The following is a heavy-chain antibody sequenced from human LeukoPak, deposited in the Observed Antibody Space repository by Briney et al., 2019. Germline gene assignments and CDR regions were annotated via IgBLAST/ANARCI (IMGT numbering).Heavy chain of an antibody. V-gene: IGHV1-69*05. J-gene: IGHJ4*02. CDR2: IIPIFGTA. CDR1: GGTFSSYA. CDR3: ANNYYDSSGQYYFDY. Sequence: SVKVSCKPSGGTFSSYAISWVRQAPGQGLEWMGGIIPIFGTANYAQTFQGRVTITTDESASTAYMELSSLRSEDTAVYYCANNYYDSSGQYYFDYWGQGTLVTVSS. D-gene: IGHD3-22*01.